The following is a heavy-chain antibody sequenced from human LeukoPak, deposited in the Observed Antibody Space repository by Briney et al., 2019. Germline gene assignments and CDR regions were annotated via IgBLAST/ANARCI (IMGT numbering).Heavy chain of an antibody. CDR1: GYSFTSYL. CDR2: IYPGDSDT. Sequence: GESLKISCKGSGYSFTSYLIGWVRQMPGKGLEWMGIIYPGDSDTRYSPSFQGQVTISADKSISTAYLQWSSLKASDTAMYYCARRQWNYYDSSGHTAFDIWGQGTMVTVSS. V-gene: IGHV5-51*01. CDR3: ARRQWNYYDSSGHTAFDI. J-gene: IGHJ3*02. D-gene: IGHD3-22*01.